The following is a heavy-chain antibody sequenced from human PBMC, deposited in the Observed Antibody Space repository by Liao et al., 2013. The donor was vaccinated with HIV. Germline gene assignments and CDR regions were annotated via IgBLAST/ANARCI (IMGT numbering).Heavy chain of an antibody. D-gene: IGHD4-17*01. V-gene: IGHV4-39*07. CDR1: GGSISTTAYY. CDR3: VRGPITTVTISYYYFDI. CDR2: IFYSGTT. Sequence: QLQLRESGPGLVKPSETLSLTCSVSGGSISTTAYYWVWIRQPPGKGLEWIGTIFYSGTTYYNPSLKGRIAMSIDTSKNQFSLRLSSVTAADTGVYYCVRGPITTVTISYYYFDIWGRGTLLTVSS. J-gene: IGHJ2*01.